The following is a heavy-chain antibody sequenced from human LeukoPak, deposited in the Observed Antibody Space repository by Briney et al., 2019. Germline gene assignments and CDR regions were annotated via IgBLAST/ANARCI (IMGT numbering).Heavy chain of an antibody. CDR1: GGSISSSSYY. CDR2: IYYSGST. CDR3: ARAYGGLGYFDY. D-gene: IGHD4-23*01. J-gene: IGHJ4*02. V-gene: IGHV4-39*07. Sequence: SETLSLTCTVSGGSISSSSYYWGWIRQPPGKGLEWIGSIYYSGSTYYNPSLKSRVTISVDTSKNQFSLKLSSVTAADTAVYYCARAYGGLGYFDYWGQGTLVTVSS.